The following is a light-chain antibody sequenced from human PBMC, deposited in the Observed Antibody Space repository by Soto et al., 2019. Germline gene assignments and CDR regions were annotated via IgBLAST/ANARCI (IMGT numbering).Light chain of an antibody. J-gene: IGKJ5*01. CDR1: QRFGGV. CDR3: KQYGSSPPCT. CDR2: GAS. V-gene: IGKV3-20*01. Sequence: EVVLTESAVTLSLSAWXRATLYCSSSQRFGGVLDFYQQKTGQASRLLIYGASSRATGIQERLSGSGSGKDFTLNISRLEPEDFVVYYCKQYGSSPPCTFGQGTRLEIK.